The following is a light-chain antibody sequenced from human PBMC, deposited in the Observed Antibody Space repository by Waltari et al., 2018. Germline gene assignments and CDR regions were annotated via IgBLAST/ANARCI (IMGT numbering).Light chain of an antibody. CDR2: KAS. CDR3: QQYNSFPYS. J-gene: IGKJ2*01. Sequence: DIQMTQSPSTLSASVGDRVTITCRASQSISSGLAWYQQKPGKAPKFLINKASSLESGVPSRFSGSGSGTEFTLTISSLQPDDFATYYCQQYNSFPYSFGQGTKLEIK. CDR1: QSISSG. V-gene: IGKV1-5*03.